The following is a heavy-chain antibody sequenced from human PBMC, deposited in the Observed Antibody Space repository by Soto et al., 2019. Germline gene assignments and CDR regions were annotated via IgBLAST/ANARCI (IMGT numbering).Heavy chain of an antibody. D-gene: IGHD3-16*01. CDR3: ARDWGPHYMDV. V-gene: IGHV1-18*01. CDR1: GYTFSSYA. J-gene: IGHJ6*03. Sequence: SVKVSCKASGYTFSSYAINWVRQAPGQGLEWMGWISAYNGDTNYAQKLQGRVTMTTDTSTSTAYMELRSLRFDDTAVYYCARDWGPHYMDVWGKGTTVTVSS. CDR2: ISAYNGDT.